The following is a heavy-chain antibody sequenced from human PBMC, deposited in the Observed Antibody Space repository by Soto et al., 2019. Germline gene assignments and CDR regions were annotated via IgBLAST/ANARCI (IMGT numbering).Heavy chain of an antibody. J-gene: IGHJ3*02. V-gene: IGHV4-39*02. CDR3: ARDSTYYDFWSGSVRGEHAFDI. D-gene: IGHD3-3*01. Sequence: QLQLQESGPGLVKPSETLSLTCTVSGGSISSSSYYWGWIRQPPGKGLEWIGSIYYSGSTYYNPSLKSRVTLSVDTSKNQFSLKLSSVTAADTAVYYCARDSTYYDFWSGSVRGEHAFDIWGQGTMVTVSS. CDR1: GGSISSSSYY. CDR2: IYYSGST.